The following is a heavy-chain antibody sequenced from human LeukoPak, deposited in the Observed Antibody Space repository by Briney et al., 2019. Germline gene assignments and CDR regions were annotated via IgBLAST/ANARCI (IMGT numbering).Heavy chain of an antibody. CDR2: ISSSGSTI. CDR3: ARGLDCRSTSCCLDN. D-gene: IGHD2-2*01. Sequence: GGSLRLSCAASGFTFSSYEMNWVRQAPGKGPEWVSYISSSGSTIYYADSVKGRFTISRDNAKNSLYLQMNSLRAEDTAVYYCARGLDCRSTSCCLDNWGQGTLVTVSS. J-gene: IGHJ4*02. CDR1: GFTFSSYE. V-gene: IGHV3-48*03.